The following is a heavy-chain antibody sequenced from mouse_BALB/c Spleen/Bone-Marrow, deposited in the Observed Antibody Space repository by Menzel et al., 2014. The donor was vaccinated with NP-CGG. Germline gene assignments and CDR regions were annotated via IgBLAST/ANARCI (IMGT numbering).Heavy chain of an antibody. V-gene: IGHV2-5*01. CDR3: AKRGLIYYGNYYAMDY. CDR2: IWRGGST. J-gene: IGHJ4*01. CDR1: GFSLTSYG. D-gene: IGHD2-1*01. Sequence: VKLVESGPGLVQSSQSLPISCTASGFSLTSYGIHWVRQSPGKGLEWLGVIWRGGSTDYNLAFMFGLSITKGNSKGQGFFKMNSLHADDTAIYYCAKRGLIYYGNYYAMDYWGQGTSVTVSS.